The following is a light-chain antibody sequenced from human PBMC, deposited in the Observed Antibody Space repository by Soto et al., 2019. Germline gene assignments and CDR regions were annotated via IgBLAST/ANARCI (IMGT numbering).Light chain of an antibody. Sequence: DIQMTQSPSSLSASVGDRVTITCQASQDISNYLNWYQQKPGKAPKLLIHDVSNLETGVPSRFSGCRSGTDFTFAITGLQPEDFATYFCQQYDNVPLTFGGGTKVEVK. J-gene: IGKJ4*01. CDR1: QDISNY. CDR3: QQYDNVPLT. CDR2: DVS. V-gene: IGKV1-33*01.